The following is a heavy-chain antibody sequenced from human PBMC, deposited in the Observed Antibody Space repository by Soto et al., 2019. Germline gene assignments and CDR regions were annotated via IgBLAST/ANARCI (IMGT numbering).Heavy chain of an antibody. Sequence: EVQLVETGGGLIQPGGSLRLSCAASGFTVSNNYMSWVRQAPGKGLEWVSVIYSGGTTYYADSVKGRFTISRDNSKNTLYLQVNSLRAEDTAVYYCASFLTGATGPFDPWGQGTLVTVSS. CDR2: IYSGGTT. CDR3: ASFLTGATGPFDP. CDR1: GFTVSNNY. V-gene: IGHV3-53*02. J-gene: IGHJ5*02. D-gene: IGHD1-26*01.